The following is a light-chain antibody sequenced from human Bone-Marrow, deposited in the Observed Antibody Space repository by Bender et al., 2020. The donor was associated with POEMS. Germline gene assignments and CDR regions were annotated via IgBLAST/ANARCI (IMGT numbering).Light chain of an antibody. CDR2: DVT. CDR3: ASYTSTFNRYV. J-gene: IGLJ1*01. V-gene: IGLV2-14*02. CDR1: SSDVGSYNL. Sequence: QSALTQPASVSESPGQSITISCTGTSSDVGSYNLVSWYQQHPGKAPKLLIYDVTNRPSGISDRFSASKSGTTASLTISGLQAEDEADYFCASYTSTFNRYVLGTGTKVSVL.